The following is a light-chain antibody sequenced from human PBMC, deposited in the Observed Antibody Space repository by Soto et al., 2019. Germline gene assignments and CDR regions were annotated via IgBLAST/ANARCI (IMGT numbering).Light chain of an antibody. CDR2: GAS. Sequence: EIVLTQSPGTLSLSPGGRATLSCRASQSVSHSYLAWYQQKPGQAPKLLIYGASSRATGIPDRFSGSGSGTGFTLTISRLEPEDFAVYYCQQYDASPITFGQGTRLEIK. V-gene: IGKV3-20*01. CDR1: QSVSHSY. J-gene: IGKJ5*01. CDR3: QQYDASPIT.